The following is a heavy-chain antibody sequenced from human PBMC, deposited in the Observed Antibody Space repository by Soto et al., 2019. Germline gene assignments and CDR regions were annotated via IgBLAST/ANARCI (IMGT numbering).Heavy chain of an antibody. V-gene: IGHV4-4*02. Sequence: TLSLTCAVSSGSISSSNWWSWVRQPPGKGLEWIGEIYHSGSTNYNPSLKSRVTISVDKSKNQFSLKLSSVTAADTAVYYCARVLGGYCSGGSCQYYYYYMDVWGKGTTVTVSS. CDR2: IYHSGST. CDR3: ARVLGGYCSGGSCQYYYYYMDV. CDR1: SGSISSSNW. D-gene: IGHD2-15*01. J-gene: IGHJ6*03.